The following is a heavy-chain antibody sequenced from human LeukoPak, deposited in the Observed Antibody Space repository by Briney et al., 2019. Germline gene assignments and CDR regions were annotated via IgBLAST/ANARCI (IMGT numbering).Heavy chain of an antibody. D-gene: IGHD3-22*01. CDR2: INPSGGST. J-gene: IGHJ4*02. CDR3: ARPHLANYYDSSGYLGGYFDY. Sequence: ASVTVSCKASGYTFTSYYMHWVRQAPGQGLEWMGIINPSGGSTSYAQKFQGRVTMTRDTSTSTVYMELSSLRSEDTAVYYCARPHLANYYDSSGYLGGYFDYWGQGTLVTVSS. CDR1: GYTFTSYY. V-gene: IGHV1-46*01.